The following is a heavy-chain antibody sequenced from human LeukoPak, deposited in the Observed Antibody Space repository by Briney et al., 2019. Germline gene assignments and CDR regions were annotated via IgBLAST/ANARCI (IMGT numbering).Heavy chain of an antibody. J-gene: IGHJ6*02. CDR2: FDPEDGET. Sequence: GASVKVSCKVSGYTLTELSMHWVRQAPGKGLEWMGGFDPEDGETIYAQKFQGRVTMTEATSTDTAYMELSSLRYEDTDVYYCATEGYYGSGSWSYGMDVWGQGTTVTVSS. CDR1: GYTLTELS. D-gene: IGHD3-10*01. V-gene: IGHV1-24*01. CDR3: ATEGYYGSGSWSYGMDV.